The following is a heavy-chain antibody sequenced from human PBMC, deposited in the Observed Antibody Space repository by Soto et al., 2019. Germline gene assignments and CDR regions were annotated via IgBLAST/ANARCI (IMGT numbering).Heavy chain of an antibody. V-gene: IGHV3-23*01. CDR2: ISGSGGST. CDR1: GFTFSSYA. Sequence: GGSLRLSCAASGFTFSSYAMSWVRQAPGKGLEWVSAISGSGGSTYYADSVKGRFTISRDNSKKTLYLQMNSLRAEDTAVYYCAQWERIYYDSSGNWFEPWGQGTLVTVSS. D-gene: IGHD3-22*01. CDR3: AQWERIYYDSSGNWFEP. J-gene: IGHJ5*02.